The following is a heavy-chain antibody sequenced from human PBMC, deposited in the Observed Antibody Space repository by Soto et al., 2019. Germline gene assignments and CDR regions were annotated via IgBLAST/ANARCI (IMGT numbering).Heavy chain of an antibody. Sequence: EVQLLDSGGGLVQPGGSLRLSCAGSGFTFSSSAVSWVRQAPGKGLEWVSAVSGSGGTTYYADSVRGRFTISRDNSKNTLYLQTNSLRAEDTAIYFCARCTVDTIVTSGWCHYLDPWGLGTLVTVSS. CDR2: VSGSGGTT. CDR3: ARCTVDTIVTSGWCHYLDP. J-gene: IGHJ5*02. CDR1: GFTFSSSA. V-gene: IGHV3-23*01. D-gene: IGHD6-19*01.